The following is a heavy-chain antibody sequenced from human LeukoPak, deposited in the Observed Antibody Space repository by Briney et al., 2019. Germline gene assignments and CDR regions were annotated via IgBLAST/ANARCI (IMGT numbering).Heavy chain of an antibody. D-gene: IGHD5-18*01. CDR2: ISSSSSYI. CDR3: ARAQGSGYSYHYGMDV. V-gene: IGHV3-21*01. Sequence: PGGSLRLSCAASGFTFSSYSMNWVRQAPGKGLEWVSSISSSSSYIYYADSVKGRFVISRDNAKNSLYLQMNSLRAEDTAVYYCARAQGSGYSYHYGMDVWGQGTTVTVSS. CDR1: GFTFSSYS. J-gene: IGHJ6*02.